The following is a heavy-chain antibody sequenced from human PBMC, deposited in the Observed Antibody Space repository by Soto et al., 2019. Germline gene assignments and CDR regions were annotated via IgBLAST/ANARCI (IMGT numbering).Heavy chain of an antibody. CDR3: ARQDVVVPADSAEQQLPLDI. J-gene: IGHJ3*02. D-gene: IGHD2-2*01. CDR2: IYPGDSDT. V-gene: IGHV5-51*01. Sequence: PGESLKISCKGSGYSFTSYWIGWVLQMPGKGLEWMGIIYPGDSDTRYSPSFQGQVTISADKSISTAYLQWSRLQASDTAMYYCARQDVVVPADSAEQQLPLDIWGQGRMVTVSS. CDR1: GYSFTSYW.